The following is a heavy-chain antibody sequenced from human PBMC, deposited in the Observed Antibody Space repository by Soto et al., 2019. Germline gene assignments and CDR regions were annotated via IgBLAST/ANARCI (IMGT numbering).Heavy chain of an antibody. J-gene: IGHJ6*02. V-gene: IGHV1-2*02. Sequence: AASVKVCCKASGYTFTGYHMHWVRQAPGQGLEWMGWINPNSGGTNYAQKFQGRVTMTRDTSISTAYMELSRLRSDDTAVYYCARVTPYYYYGMDVWGQGTTVTVSS. CDR2: INPNSGGT. CDR3: ARVTPYYYYGMDV. CDR1: GYTFTGYH. D-gene: IGHD1-20*01.